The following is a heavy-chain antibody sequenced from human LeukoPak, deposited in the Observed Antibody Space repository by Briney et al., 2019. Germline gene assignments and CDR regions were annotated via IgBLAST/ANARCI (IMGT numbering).Heavy chain of an antibody. D-gene: IGHD3-22*01. CDR2: IYHSGST. Sequence: SGTLSLTCAVSGGSISSSNWWSWVRQPPGKGLEWIGEIYHSGSTNYNPSLKSRVTISVDKSKNQFSLKLSSVTAADTAVYYCARGSYYYDSSGDSHYYYGMDVWGQGTTVTVSS. CDR3: ARGSYYYDSSGDSHYYYGMDV. V-gene: IGHV4-4*02. CDR1: GGSISSSNW. J-gene: IGHJ6*02.